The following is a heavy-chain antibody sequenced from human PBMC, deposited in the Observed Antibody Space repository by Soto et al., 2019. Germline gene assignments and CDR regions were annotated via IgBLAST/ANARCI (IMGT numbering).Heavy chain of an antibody. CDR1: GFTFSSYA. Sequence: WGSLRLSCAASGFTFSSYAMHWVRQAPGKGLEWVAVISYDGSNKYYADSVKGRFTISRDNSKNTLYLQMNSLRAEDTAVYYCARDGSPRRNSKPIGAFDIWGQGTMVTVSS. J-gene: IGHJ3*02. CDR3: ARDGSPRRNSKPIGAFDI. D-gene: IGHD6-13*01. V-gene: IGHV3-30-3*01. CDR2: ISYDGSNK.